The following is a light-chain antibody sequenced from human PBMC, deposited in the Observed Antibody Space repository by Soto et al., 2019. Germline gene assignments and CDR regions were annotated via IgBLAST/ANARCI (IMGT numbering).Light chain of an antibody. V-gene: IGKV3-15*01. CDR2: GAS. CDR3: QQYNNWPMT. CDR1: QSVSSN. Sequence: EIAMTQSPATLSVSPGERATLSCSASQSVSSNLAWYQQKPGQDPRLLIYGASTRATGIPARFSRSGSGTEFTLTISSLQSEEFAVYYCQQYNNWPMTFGQGTKVDIK. J-gene: IGKJ1*01.